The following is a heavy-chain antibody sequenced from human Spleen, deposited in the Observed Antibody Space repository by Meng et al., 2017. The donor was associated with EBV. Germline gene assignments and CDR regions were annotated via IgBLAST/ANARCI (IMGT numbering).Heavy chain of an antibody. CDR2: IYPSWRS. CDR3: ARATPGYSYGYTDS. Sequence: LVTPLTHLSLPSLVPDDQVWRRLYCGYFIRQPPGKGLEWMGGIYPSWRSYYTPSLQSRDTISVASSKNQLTLSLTSVTGADTAVSYCARATPGYSYGYTDSWGQGILVTVSS. CDR1: DDQVWRRLYC. J-gene: IGHJ4*02. V-gene: IGHV4-39*06. D-gene: IGHD5-18*01.